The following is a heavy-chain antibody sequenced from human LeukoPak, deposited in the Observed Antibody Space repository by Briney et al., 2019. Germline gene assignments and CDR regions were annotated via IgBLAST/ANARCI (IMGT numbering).Heavy chain of an antibody. J-gene: IGHJ3*02. D-gene: IGHD2-15*01. CDR3: ARPYCSGGSCYDAFGI. V-gene: IGHV5-51*01. CDR1: GYSFTSYW. CDR2: IYPGDSDT. Sequence: GESLKISCKGSGYSFTSYWIGWVRQMPGKGLEWMGIIYPGDSDTRYSPSFQGQVTISADKSISTAYLQWSSLKASDTAMYYCARPYCSGGSCYDAFGIWGQGTMVTVSS.